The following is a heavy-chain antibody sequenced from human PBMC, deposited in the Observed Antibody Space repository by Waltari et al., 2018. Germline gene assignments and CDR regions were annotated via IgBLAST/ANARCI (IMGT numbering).Heavy chain of an antibody. J-gene: IGHJ4*02. V-gene: IGHV3-30*02. D-gene: IGHD3-10*01. Sequence: QVQLVESGGGVVQPGGSLRLSCAASGFSFITYGMHWVRQAPGKGLEWVAFIRNDGTNIYYTDSVKGRFTISRDTAKNTLFLQMNSLRAEDTAVYYCAKDRVGGFGEFDYWGQRTLVAVSS. CDR2: IRNDGTNI. CDR1: GFSFITYG. CDR3: AKDRVGGFGEFDY.